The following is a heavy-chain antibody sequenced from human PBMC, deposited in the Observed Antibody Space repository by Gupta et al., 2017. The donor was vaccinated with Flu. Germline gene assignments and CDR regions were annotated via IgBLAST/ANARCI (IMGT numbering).Heavy chain of an antibody. CDR3: ARDIPVAGLVVVGY. Sequence: RQAPGKGPEWLGRINCNSGSANYAQKFQGRVTLTRDTSISTAYLDLSSLISDDTAIYYCARDIPVAGLVVVGYWGQGSLVTVSS. D-gene: IGHD6-19*01. J-gene: IGHJ4*02. V-gene: IGHV1-2*06. CDR2: INCNSGSA.